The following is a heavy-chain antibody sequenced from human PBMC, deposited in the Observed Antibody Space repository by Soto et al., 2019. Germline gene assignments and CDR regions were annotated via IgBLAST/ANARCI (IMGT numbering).Heavy chain of an antibody. D-gene: IGHD2-8*01. V-gene: IGHV3-30*18. Sequence: GGSLRLSCAASGFTFSSYGMHWVRQAPGKGLEWVAVISYDGSNKYYADSVKGRFTISRDNSKNTLYLQMNSLRAEDTAVYYCAKDPPYCTNGVCFSHHMDVWGKGTTVTVSS. CDR1: GFTFSSYG. CDR2: ISYDGSNK. CDR3: AKDPPYCTNGVCFSHHMDV. J-gene: IGHJ6*03.